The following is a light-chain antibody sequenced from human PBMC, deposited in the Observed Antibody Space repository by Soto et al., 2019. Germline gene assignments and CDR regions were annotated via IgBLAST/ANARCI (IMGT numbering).Light chain of an antibody. CDR3: MQALRSPRT. V-gene: IGKV2-28*01. CDR1: QSLLHSNGYNY. CDR2: LGS. J-gene: IGKJ1*01. Sequence: DVLMTQSPPSLTVTAGVSAVISCMTSQSLLHSNGYNYLDWYLQKPRQSPQLLIYLGSNRSSGVPDRFSGSGSGTDLTLKISRVEAEDVGVYYCMQALRSPRTFAQGTKVDI.